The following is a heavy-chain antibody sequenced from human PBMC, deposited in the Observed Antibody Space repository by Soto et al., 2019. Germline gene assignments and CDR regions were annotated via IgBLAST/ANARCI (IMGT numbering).Heavy chain of an antibody. CDR2: IIPIFGTA. CDR3: ARAYTKEGLTMIVVAPFDY. Sequence: ASVKVSCKASGGTFSSYAISWVRQAPGQGLEWMGGIIPIFGTANYAQKFQGRVTITADESTSTAYMELSSLRSEDTAVYYCARAYTKEGLTMIVVAPFDYWGQGTLVTVSS. V-gene: IGHV1-69*13. J-gene: IGHJ4*02. D-gene: IGHD3-22*01. CDR1: GGTFSSYA.